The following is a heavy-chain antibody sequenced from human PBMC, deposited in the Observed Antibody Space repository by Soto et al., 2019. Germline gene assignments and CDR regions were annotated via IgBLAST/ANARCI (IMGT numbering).Heavy chain of an antibody. J-gene: IGHJ4*02. CDR1: GGSISSGGYY. D-gene: IGHD2-2*01. V-gene: IGHV4-31*03. CDR3: ARSGDCSGPNCYAGFDY. Sequence: SETLSLTCTVSGGSISSGGYYWSWIRQHPGKGLEWIGYIYYSGSTYYNPSLKSRVTISVDTSKNQFSLKLSSVTAADTAVYYCARSGDCSGPNCYAGFDYWGQGALVTVSS. CDR2: IYYSGST.